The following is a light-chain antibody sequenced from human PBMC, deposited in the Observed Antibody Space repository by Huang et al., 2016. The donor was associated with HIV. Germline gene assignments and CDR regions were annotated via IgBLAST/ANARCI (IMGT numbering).Light chain of an antibody. CDR2: DAS. V-gene: IGKV3-11*01. CDR1: QSVGSY. J-gene: IGKJ1*01. CDR3: HQHSSWPGT. Sequence: DIVLTQSPATLSLSPGERATLSCRAGQSVGSYLAWYQQTPVQAPRLLVSDASHRATGIPARFSGSGSGTDFTLTISSLEPEDFAVYYCHQHSSWPGTFGQGTRVEIK.